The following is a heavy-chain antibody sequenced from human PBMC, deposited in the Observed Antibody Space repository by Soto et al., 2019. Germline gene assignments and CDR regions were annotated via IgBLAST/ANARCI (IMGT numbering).Heavy chain of an antibody. CDR1: GFTFSTSW. Sequence: EVQLVESGGELVQPGGSLRLSCAASGFTFSTSWMHWVRQGPGKGLVWVSRINGDGSATNYADSVKGRFTISRDNARNTLYLQMTSLRAEDTAVYYCARLNYDNDVWVQGTMVTVSS. D-gene: IGHD3-22*01. V-gene: IGHV3-74*01. CDR2: INGDGSAT. CDR3: ARLNYDNDV. J-gene: IGHJ3*01.